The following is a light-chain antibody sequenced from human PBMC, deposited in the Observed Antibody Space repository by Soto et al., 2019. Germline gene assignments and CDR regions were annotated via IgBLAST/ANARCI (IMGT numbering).Light chain of an antibody. J-gene: IGLJ2*01. CDR3: SSYTSSSTVV. Sequence: QSALTQPASVSGSPGQSITIPCTGNSSDVGRYNYVSWYQQHPGKAPKLTIYEVSNRPSGVSNRFSGSKSANTASLTISGLQAEDEADYYCSSYTSSSTVVFGGGTKVTVL. V-gene: IGLV2-14*01. CDR1: SSDVGRYNY. CDR2: EVS.